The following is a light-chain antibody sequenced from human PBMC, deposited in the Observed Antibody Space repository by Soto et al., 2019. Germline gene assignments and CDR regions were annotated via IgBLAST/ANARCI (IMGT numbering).Light chain of an antibody. J-gene: IGKJ5*01. Sequence: DLVMTQTPLSLSVTPGQPASISCRPSQSLLHSDGKTYLYWYLQKPGQPPQLLIYEVSNRFSGVLQMFSGIGSGSDFTLIFIRVEAEDVGVYYCMQSIQPLITFGQGTRLEIK. CDR3: MQSIQPLIT. CDR1: QSLLHSDGKTY. V-gene: IGKV2D-29*01. CDR2: EVS.